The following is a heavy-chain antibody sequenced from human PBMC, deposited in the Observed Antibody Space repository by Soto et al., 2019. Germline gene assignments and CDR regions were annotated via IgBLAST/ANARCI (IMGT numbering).Heavy chain of an antibody. J-gene: IGHJ4*02. V-gene: IGHV4-31*03. CDR1: NGSISSGGYY. CDR2: IFHTGNS. Sequence: QVQLHESGPGLVKPSETLSLTCTVSNGSISSGGYYWSWIRQRPGNGLEWIGYIFHTGNSKYNPSLRSRLTISVDTSENHFSLNLRSVTAADTAVYYCARARQWLAPFDYWGQGTLVTVSS. CDR3: ARARQWLAPFDY. D-gene: IGHD6-19*01.